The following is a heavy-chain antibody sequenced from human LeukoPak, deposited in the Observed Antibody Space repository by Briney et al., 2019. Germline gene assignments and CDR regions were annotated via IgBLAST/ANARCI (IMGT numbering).Heavy chain of an antibody. CDR1: GFAVSSNY. CDR2: ISANGGST. V-gene: IGHV3-23*01. CDR3: ARKALGYRLAYGDY. J-gene: IGHJ4*02. Sequence: GGSLRLSCAASGFAVSSNYMSWVRQAPGKGLEWVSAISANGGSTFYAVSVKGRFTVSRDSSKDTLYLQMNSLRAEDTAVYFCARKALGYRLAYGDYWGQGTLVTVSS. D-gene: IGHD5-12*01.